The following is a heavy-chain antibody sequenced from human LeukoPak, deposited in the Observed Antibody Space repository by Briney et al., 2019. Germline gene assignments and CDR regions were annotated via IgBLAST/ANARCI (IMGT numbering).Heavy chain of an antibody. D-gene: IGHD2-2*01. J-gene: IGHJ5*02. Sequence: ASVKVSCKASGYTFIAYYMHWVRQAPGQGLVWMGWVNPASGSTSYAQKFQGRVTMTRDTSTSTVYMDLSSLRSEDTAVYYCARGYCSSTTCYRVGWNWFDPWGQGTLVTVSS. V-gene: IGHV1-46*01. CDR3: ARGYCSSTTCYRVGWNWFDP. CDR1: GYTFIAYY. CDR2: VNPASGST.